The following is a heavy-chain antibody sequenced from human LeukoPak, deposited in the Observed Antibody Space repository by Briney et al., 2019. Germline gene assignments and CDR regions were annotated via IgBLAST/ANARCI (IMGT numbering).Heavy chain of an antibody. CDR1: GFTFSSYA. J-gene: IGHJ4*02. CDR2: ISSNGGST. V-gene: IGHV3-64D*09. Sequence: QPGGSLRLSCSASGFTFSSYAMHWVRQAPGKGLEYVSAISSNGGSTYYADSVKGRFTISRDNSKNTLYLQMSSLRAEDTAVYYCVKGGTIGWYYFDYWGQGTLVTVSS. CDR3: VKGGTIGWYYFDY. D-gene: IGHD6-19*01.